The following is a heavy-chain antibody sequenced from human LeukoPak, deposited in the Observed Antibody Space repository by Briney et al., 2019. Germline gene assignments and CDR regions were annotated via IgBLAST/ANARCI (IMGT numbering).Heavy chain of an antibody. D-gene: IGHD3-10*01. Sequence: ASVKVSCTASGYTFTSYDINWVRQATGQGLEWMGWMNPNSGNTGYAQKFQGRVTMTRNTSISTAYMELSSLRSEDTAVYYCARRSSIYGSGSYYGYWGQGTLVTVSS. CDR3: ARRSSIYGSGSYYGY. CDR1: GYTFTSYD. V-gene: IGHV1-8*01. CDR2: MNPNSGNT. J-gene: IGHJ4*02.